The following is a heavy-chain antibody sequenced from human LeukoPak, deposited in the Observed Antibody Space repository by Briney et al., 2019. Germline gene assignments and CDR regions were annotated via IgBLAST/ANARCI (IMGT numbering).Heavy chain of an antibody. CDR1: GFSLSTSGVG. CDR3: ARTLEDYVWGSYRYTGFDY. J-gene: IGHJ4*02. Sequence: SGPTLVKPTQTLTLTCTFSGFSLSTSGVGVGWIRQPPGKALEWLALIYWDDDKRYSPSLKSRLTITKDTSKNQVVLTMTNMDPVDTATYYCARTLEDYVWGSYRYTGFDYWGQGTLVTVSS. D-gene: IGHD3-16*02. CDR2: IYWDDDK. V-gene: IGHV2-5*02.